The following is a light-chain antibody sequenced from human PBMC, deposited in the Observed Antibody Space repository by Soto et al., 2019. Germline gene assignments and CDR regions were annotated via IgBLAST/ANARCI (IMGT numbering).Light chain of an antibody. V-gene: IGKV1-5*01. CDR2: DAS. CDR1: QNIRSR. J-gene: IGKJ1*01. Sequence: DFHMTHSASTRSSSLVDRVTITCRASQNIRSRLAWFQQKPGKAPKLLIYDASSLQSGVPQRFSGSGSGTEFTLTISSLQTDDFSTYYCQQYHSYWTFGQGTKVDIK. CDR3: QQYHSYWT.